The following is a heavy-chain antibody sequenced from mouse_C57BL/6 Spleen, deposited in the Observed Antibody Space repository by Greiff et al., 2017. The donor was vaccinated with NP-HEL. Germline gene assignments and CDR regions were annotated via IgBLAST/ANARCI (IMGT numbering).Heavy chain of an antibody. D-gene: IGHD3-2*02. CDR3: AKYLRLQAMDY. CDR1: GYTFTGYW. Sequence: VKLQESGAELMKPGASVKLSCKATGYTFTGYWIEWVKQRPGHGLEWIGEIFPGSGGTNYNEKFKGKATLTADTSSNTAYMQLSSLTTEDSAIYYCAKYLRLQAMDYWGQGTSVTVSS. V-gene: IGHV1-9*01. CDR2: IFPGSGGT. J-gene: IGHJ4*01.